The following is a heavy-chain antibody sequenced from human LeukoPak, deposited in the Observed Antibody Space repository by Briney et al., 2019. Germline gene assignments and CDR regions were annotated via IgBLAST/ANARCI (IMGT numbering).Heavy chain of an antibody. J-gene: IGHJ4*02. D-gene: IGHD3-10*01. V-gene: IGHV3-23*01. CDR1: GFSGFTFSRYG. CDR3: AKDGSALWFGELSWYFDN. CDR2: ISGSGDTS. Sequence: GRSLRLSCAASGFSGFTFSRYGMNWVRQAPGKELEWVSHISGSGDTSYYADSVKGRFTISRDNFENTLYLQMNSLRAEDTAIYYCAKDGSALWFGELSWYFDNWGQGNLVTVSS.